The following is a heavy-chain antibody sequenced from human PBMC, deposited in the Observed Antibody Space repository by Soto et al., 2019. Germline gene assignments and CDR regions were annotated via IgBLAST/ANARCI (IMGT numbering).Heavy chain of an antibody. CDR2: ISYDGSNK. D-gene: IGHD2-2*03. Sequence: QVQLVESGEGVVQPGRSLRLSCAASGFTFSSYGMHWVRQAPGKGLEWVAVISYDGSNKYYADSVKGRFTISRDNSKNTLYLQMNSLRAEDMAVYYCAKDRAGTWIYLDYWGQGTLVTVSS. J-gene: IGHJ4*02. CDR3: AKDRAGTWIYLDY. V-gene: IGHV3-30*18. CDR1: GFTFSSYG.